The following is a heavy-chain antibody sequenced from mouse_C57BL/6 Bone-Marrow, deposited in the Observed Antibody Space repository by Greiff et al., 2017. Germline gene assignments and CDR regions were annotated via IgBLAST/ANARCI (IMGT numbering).Heavy chain of an antibody. CDR1: GYTFTSYW. J-gene: IGHJ2*01. CDR3: ARIPLYSNYGFDY. D-gene: IGHD2-5*01. CDR2: IYPGSGST. Sequence: QVQLQQPGAELVKPGASVKMSCKASGYTFTSYWITWVKQRPGQGLEWIGDIYPGSGSTNYNEKFKSKATLTVDTSSSPAYMQLSSLTSEDSAVYYCARIPLYSNYGFDYWGQGTTLTVSS. V-gene: IGHV1-55*01.